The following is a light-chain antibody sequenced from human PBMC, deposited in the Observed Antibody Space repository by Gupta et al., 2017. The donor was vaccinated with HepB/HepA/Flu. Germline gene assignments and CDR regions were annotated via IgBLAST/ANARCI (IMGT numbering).Light chain of an antibody. CDR3: QQYNNWPLLT. Sequence: EIVMTQSPATLSVSPGERATLSCRASQSVSSNLAWYQHNPGQAPRLLIFGASTRATGIPARFSGSGSGTESTLTISSLQSEDFGVYYCQQYNNWPLLTFGGGTKVEIK. CDR2: GAS. CDR1: QSVSSN. V-gene: IGKV3-15*01. J-gene: IGKJ4*01.